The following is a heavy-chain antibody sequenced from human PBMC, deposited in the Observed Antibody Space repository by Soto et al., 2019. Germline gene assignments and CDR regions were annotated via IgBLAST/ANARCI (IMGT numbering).Heavy chain of an antibody. D-gene: IGHD6-13*01. Sequence: QVQLQQWGAGLLKPSETLSLTCAVYGGSFSGYYWSWIRQSPGKGLEWVGEINHSGSTNYNPSLKSRVTISVDTSKNPFSLTLSSVTAADTAVYYCARGGYSGLSYWGQGTLVTVSS. CDR3: ARGGYSGLSY. CDR2: INHSGST. J-gene: IGHJ4*02. V-gene: IGHV4-34*01. CDR1: GGSFSGYY.